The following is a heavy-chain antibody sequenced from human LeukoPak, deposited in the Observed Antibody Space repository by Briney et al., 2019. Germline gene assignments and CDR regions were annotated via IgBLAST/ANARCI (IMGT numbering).Heavy chain of an antibody. CDR1: GFTFSSYG. D-gene: IGHD2/OR15-2a*01. V-gene: IGHV3-30*02. J-gene: IGHJ6*03. Sequence: GGSLRLSCAASGFTFSSYGMHWVRQAPGKGLEWVAFIRYDGSNKYYADSVKGRFTISRDNSKNTLYLQMNSLRAEDTAVYYCAKGFPSTAYYYMDVWGKGTTVTISS. CDR2: IRYDGSNK. CDR3: AKGFPSTAYYYMDV.